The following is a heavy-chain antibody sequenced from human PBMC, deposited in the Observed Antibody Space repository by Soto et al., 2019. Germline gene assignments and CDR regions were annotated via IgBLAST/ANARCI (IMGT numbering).Heavy chain of an antibody. CDR1: GFTFSAHY. D-gene: IGHD1-26*01. CDR3: ARVSLVGPSGGRYFDY. CDR2: IKNKANSYTT. J-gene: IGHJ4*02. V-gene: IGHV3-72*01. Sequence: EVQLVESGGGLVQPGGSLRLSCAASGFTFSAHYMDWVRQAPGKGLEWVGRIKNKANSYTTAYAASVEGRFTISREDSQNSLYLQMNSLKTEDAAVDYCARVSLVGPSGGRYFDYWGQGSQVAVSS.